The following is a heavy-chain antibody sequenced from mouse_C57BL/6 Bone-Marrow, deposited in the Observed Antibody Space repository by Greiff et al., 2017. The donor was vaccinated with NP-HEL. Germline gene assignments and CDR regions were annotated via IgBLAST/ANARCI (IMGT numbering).Heavy chain of an antibody. CDR3: AREDYGTLDY. D-gene: IGHD2-1*01. Sequence: LVESGPELVKPGASVKLSCKASGYTFTSYDINWVKQRPGQGLEWIGWIYPRDGSTKYNEKFKGKATLTVDTSSSTAYMELHSLTSEDSAVYFCAREDYGTLDYWGQGTTLTVSS. CDR1: GYTFTSYD. CDR2: IYPRDGST. V-gene: IGHV1-85*01. J-gene: IGHJ2*01.